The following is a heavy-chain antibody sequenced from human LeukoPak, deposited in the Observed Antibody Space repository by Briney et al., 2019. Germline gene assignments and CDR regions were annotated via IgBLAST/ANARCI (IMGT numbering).Heavy chain of an antibody. Sequence: GGSLRLSCVASGFTFSDYHVSWIRQAPGKGLEWVSYISSSSSYTNYADSVKGRFTISRDSAKNSLYLQMNSLRAEDTAVYYCARSTLYDILTEYYFDYWGQGTLVTVSS. V-gene: IGHV3-11*03. CDR2: ISSSSSYT. D-gene: IGHD3-9*01. J-gene: IGHJ4*02. CDR1: GFTFSDYH. CDR3: ARSTLYDILTEYYFDY.